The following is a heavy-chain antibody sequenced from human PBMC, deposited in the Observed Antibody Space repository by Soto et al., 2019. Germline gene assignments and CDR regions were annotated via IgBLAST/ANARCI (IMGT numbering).Heavy chain of an antibody. V-gene: IGHV1-18*01. D-gene: IGHD6-13*01. CDR3: ARDKRIAAPGTATRWFDP. J-gene: IGHJ5*02. Sequence: QDQLVQSGAEVKKPGASVKVSCKASGYTFTSYGVTWVRQAPGQGLEWMGWISAYNGNTNYAQKLQGRVSMTTDTSTSTAYMELRSLRSDDTAVYYCARDKRIAAPGTATRWFDPWGQGTLVTVSS. CDR2: ISAYNGNT. CDR1: GYTFTSYG.